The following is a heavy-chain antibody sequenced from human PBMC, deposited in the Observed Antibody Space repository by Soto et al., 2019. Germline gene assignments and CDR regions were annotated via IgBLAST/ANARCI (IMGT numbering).Heavy chain of an antibody. Sequence: EVQLLESGGGLVQPGESLRLSCAASGFTFRSYAMSWVRQAPGKGLEWVSAIRGSGDNSYYADSVEGRFTVSRDNSKNTLYLQMSSLRAEDTAVYYCASEYSSSWFPYHGMDIWGHGTTVTVSS. CDR1: GFTFRSYA. V-gene: IGHV3-23*01. J-gene: IGHJ6*02. D-gene: IGHD6-13*01. CDR3: ASEYSSSWFPYHGMDI. CDR2: IRGSGDNS.